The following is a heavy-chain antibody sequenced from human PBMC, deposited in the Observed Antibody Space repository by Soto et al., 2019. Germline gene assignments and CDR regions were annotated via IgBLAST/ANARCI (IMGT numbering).Heavy chain of an antibody. D-gene: IGHD3-9*01. CDR1: GGSISSSSYY. Sequence: PSGTMSLTCTVSGGSISSSSYYWGWNRQPPGKGLEWIGSIYYSGSTYYNPSHKSRVTISVDTSKNQFSLKLSSVTAADTAVYYCARPSGLLDDILTGYEYPWHFDYWGQGTLVTVSS. J-gene: IGHJ4*02. CDR3: ARPSGLLDDILTGYEYPWHFDY. CDR2: IYYSGST. V-gene: IGHV4-39*01.